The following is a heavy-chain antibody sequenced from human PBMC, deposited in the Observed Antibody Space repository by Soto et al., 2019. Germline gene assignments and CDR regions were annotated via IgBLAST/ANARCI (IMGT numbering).Heavy chain of an antibody. V-gene: IGHV4-4*07. CDR2: IYSSGSSNYNSP. J-gene: IGHJ5*02. CDR1: GGSISPYY. Sequence: QVQLQESGPGLVKPSETLSLTCTVSGGSISPYYWTWIRQPAGKGLEWIGRIYSSGSSNYNSPNYNPSLKSRVTMSVDTSKNRFSLNLSSVTATDTAVYYCAREELAFRGQVRKNYFDPWGQGTLVTVSS. CDR3: AREELAFRGQVRKNYFDP. D-gene: IGHD3-3*02.